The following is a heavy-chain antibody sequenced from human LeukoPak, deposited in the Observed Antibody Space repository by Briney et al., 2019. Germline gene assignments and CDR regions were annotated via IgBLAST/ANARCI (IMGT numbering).Heavy chain of an antibody. J-gene: IGHJ4*02. CDR2: MNAGNGNT. Sequence: ASVKVSCKASGYTFTSYAMHWVRQAPGQRLEWMGWMNAGNGNTKYSQKFQGRVTITRDTSASTAYMELSSLRSEDTAVYYCARARKSSGWYGGFDYWGQGTLVTVSS. D-gene: IGHD6-19*01. CDR3: ARARKSSGWYGGFDY. V-gene: IGHV1-3*01. CDR1: GYTFTSYA.